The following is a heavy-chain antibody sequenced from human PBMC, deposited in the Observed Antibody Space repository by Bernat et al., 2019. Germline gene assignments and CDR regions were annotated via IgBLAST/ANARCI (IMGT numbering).Heavy chain of an antibody. J-gene: IGHJ4*02. CDR3: AEDIVGASGY. Sequence: EVQLVESGGGVVQPGGSLRLFCAASGFTFDDYAMHWVRQAPGKGLEWVSFISGDGGSTYYAISVKGRFTISRDNSKNSLYLQMNSLRTDDTALDYVAEDIVGASGYWGQGTLVTVSS. CDR2: ISGDGGST. D-gene: IGHD1-26*01. V-gene: IGHV3-43*02. CDR1: GFTFDDYA.